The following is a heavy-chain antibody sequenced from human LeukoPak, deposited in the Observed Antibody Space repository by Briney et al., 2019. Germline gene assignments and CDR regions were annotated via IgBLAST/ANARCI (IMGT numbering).Heavy chain of an antibody. Sequence: EASVSVSCKASGYTFTSYYMHWVRQAPGQGREWMGIINPSGGSTSYAQKFQGRVTMTRDTSTSTVYMELSSLRSEDTAVYYCARSVIPLGMDVWGQGTTVTVSS. CDR1: GYTFTSYY. J-gene: IGHJ6*02. CDR3: ARSVIPLGMDV. D-gene: IGHD2-21*01. CDR2: INPSGGST. V-gene: IGHV1-46*01.